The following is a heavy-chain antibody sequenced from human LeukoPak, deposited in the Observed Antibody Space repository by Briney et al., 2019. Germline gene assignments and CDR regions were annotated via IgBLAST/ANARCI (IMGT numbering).Heavy chain of an antibody. D-gene: IGHD4-23*01. Sequence: ASVKVSCKASGGSFRTHSINWVRQAPGQGLEWMGIINPSGGSTSYAQRFQGRVTMTRNTSISTAYMELSSLRSEDTAMYYCARGGNFPYYYGMDVWGQGTTVTVSS. CDR1: GGSFRTHS. CDR3: ARGGNFPYYYGMDV. V-gene: IGHV1-46*01. J-gene: IGHJ6*02. CDR2: INPSGGST.